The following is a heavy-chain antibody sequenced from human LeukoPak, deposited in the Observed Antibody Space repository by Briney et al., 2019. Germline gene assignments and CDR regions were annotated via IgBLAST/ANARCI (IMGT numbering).Heavy chain of an antibody. CDR2: INPNSGGT. Sequence: ASVKVSCKASGYTFTGYYMHWVRQAPGQGLEGMGWINPNSGGTNYAQKFQGRVTMTRDTSISTAYMELSRLRSDDTAVYYCAREIKFYYYYYMDVWGKGTTVTVSS. J-gene: IGHJ6*03. CDR3: AREIKFYYYYYMDV. V-gene: IGHV1-2*02. CDR1: GYTFTGYY.